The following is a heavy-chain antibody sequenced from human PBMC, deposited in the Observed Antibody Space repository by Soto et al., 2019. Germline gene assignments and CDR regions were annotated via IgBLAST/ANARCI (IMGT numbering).Heavy chain of an antibody. J-gene: IGHJ5*02. CDR1: GGSISNYY. Sequence: QVQLQESGPGLVKPSETLSLTCTVSGGSISNYYWSWIRQPPGKGLEWIGYIYYSGSTNYNPSLKSRVTISVDTSKSQFSLQLTSVTAADTAVYYCASRFDLWGQGTLVTVSS. V-gene: IGHV4-59*08. CDR2: IYYSGST. CDR3: ASRFDL.